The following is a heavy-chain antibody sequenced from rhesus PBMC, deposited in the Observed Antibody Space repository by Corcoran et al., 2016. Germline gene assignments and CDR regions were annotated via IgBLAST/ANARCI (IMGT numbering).Heavy chain of an antibody. CDR3: ARHGDCGGGVCYGYHFDY. Sequence: QVQLQESGPGLVKPSATPSFTCAASAYSISSGSFWLWSRQPPGKGLEYIWYISYSGRTYYNPSLKTRVTISKDTSNNLFSLELTSVTAADTAVYYCARHGDCGGGVCYGYHFDYWGQGVLVTVSS. D-gene: IGHD2-8*01. J-gene: IGHJ4*01. CDR1: AYSISSGSF. CDR2: ISYSGRT. V-gene: IGHV4-99*01.